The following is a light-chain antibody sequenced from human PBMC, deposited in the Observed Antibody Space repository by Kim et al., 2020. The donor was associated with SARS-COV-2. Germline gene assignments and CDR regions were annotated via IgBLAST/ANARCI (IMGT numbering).Light chain of an antibody. J-gene: IGLJ2*01. CDR1: SLRSYY. Sequence: SSELTQDPAVSVALGQTVRITCQGDSLRSYYASWYQQKPGQAPVRVIYGKNNRPSGIPDRFSGSSSGNTASLTITGAQAEDEADYYCNSWDSSGNHWRVVFGGGTQLTVL. CDR2: GKN. V-gene: IGLV3-19*02. CDR3: NSWDSSGNHWRVV.